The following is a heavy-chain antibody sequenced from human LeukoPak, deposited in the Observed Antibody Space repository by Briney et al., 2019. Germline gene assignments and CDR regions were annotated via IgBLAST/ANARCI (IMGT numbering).Heavy chain of an antibody. CDR3: ARVQGGGYRTADY. Sequence: GGSLRLSCAASGFTFSNYIMHWVRQAPGKGLDWVAVIIENGSNQYYADSVKGRFTISRDNSKNTLFLQMNSLRGEDTAMYYCARVQGGGYRTADYWGQGTLVTVSS. V-gene: IGHV3-30*04. D-gene: IGHD6-19*01. J-gene: IGHJ4*02. CDR2: IIENGSNQ. CDR1: GFTFSNYI.